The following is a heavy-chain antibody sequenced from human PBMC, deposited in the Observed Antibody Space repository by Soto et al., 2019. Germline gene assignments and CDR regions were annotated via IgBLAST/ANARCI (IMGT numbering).Heavy chain of an antibody. V-gene: IGHV1-2*04. D-gene: IGHD3-10*01. CDR2: LKPDNGGT. CDR3: ARDLCPLGSGRPCPTYGMDL. Sequence: QVQLVQSGAEVKPPGASVKVSCKASGYSFTGHYMHWVRQVSGKRLEFLGWLKPDNGGTYYAPKFKGWVTVTRDTSTTTAYMELSGLLSADTAIYYCARDLCPLGSGRPCPTYGMDLWGQGTTVAVSS. J-gene: IGHJ6*02. CDR1: GYSFTGHY.